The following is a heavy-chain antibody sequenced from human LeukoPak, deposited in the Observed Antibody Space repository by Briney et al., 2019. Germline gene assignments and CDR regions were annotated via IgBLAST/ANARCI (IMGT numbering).Heavy chain of an antibody. Sequence: GGSLRLSCAASGFTFSNYWMHWVRQIPGKGLVWVSRTNNDGSSATYADSVQGRFTISRDNAKNTLYLQMSGLGAEDTAVYYCARVVAAAGYDYWGQGTLVTVSS. CDR3: ARVVAAAGYDY. D-gene: IGHD6-13*01. CDR1: GFTFSNYW. CDR2: TNNDGSSA. V-gene: IGHV3-74*01. J-gene: IGHJ4*02.